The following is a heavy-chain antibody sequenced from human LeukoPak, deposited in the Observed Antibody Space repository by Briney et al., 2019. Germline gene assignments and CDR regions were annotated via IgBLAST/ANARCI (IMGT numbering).Heavy chain of an antibody. Sequence: TLSLICTVSGGSISTYYWSWIRQHPGKGLEWIGYIYYSGSTYYNPSLKSRVTISVDTSKNQFSLKLSSVTTADTAVYYCARDYVGSYYFDYWGQGTLVTVSS. CDR1: GGSISTYY. CDR3: ARDYVGSYYFDY. D-gene: IGHD4-23*01. J-gene: IGHJ4*02. CDR2: IYYSGST. V-gene: IGHV4-31*03.